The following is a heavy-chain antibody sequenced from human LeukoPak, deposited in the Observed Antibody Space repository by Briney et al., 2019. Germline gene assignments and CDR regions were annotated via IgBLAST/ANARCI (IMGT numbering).Heavy chain of an antibody. CDR2: ISGSGGNT. J-gene: IGHJ3*02. V-gene: IGHV3-23*01. Sequence: GGSLRLSCAAPGFTFSSYAMSWVRQAPGKGLEWVSSISGSGGNTYYADSVKGRFTISRDNSKNTLYLQMNSLRAEDTAIYYRARKGAPRDAFDIWGQGTVVTVSS. CDR3: ARKGAPRDAFDI. CDR1: GFTFSSYA.